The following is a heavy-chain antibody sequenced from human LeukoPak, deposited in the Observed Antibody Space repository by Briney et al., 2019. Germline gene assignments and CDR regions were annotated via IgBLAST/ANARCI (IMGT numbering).Heavy chain of an antibody. CDR1: GYTFTSYG. CDR3: ARDAVLAGATPKYYYYYGMDV. Sequence: ASVKVSCKASGYTFTSYGISWVRQAPGQRLEWMGWISAYNGNTNYAQKLQGRVTMTTDTSTSTAYMELRSLRSDDTAVYYCARDAVLAGATPKYYYYYGMDVWGQGTTVTVSS. D-gene: IGHD1-26*01. J-gene: IGHJ6*02. CDR2: ISAYNGNT. V-gene: IGHV1-18*01.